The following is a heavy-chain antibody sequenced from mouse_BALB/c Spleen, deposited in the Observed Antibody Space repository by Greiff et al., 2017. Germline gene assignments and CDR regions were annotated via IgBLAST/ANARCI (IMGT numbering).Heavy chain of an antibody. D-gene: IGHD2-1*01. J-gene: IGHJ3*01. Sequence: VQLKQSGAELVKPGASVKLSCTASGFNIKDTYMHWVKQSPEQGLEWIGRIDPANGNTKYDPKFQGKATITADTSSNTAYLQLSSLTSEDTAVYYCAFYYGNFSFAYWGQGTLVTVSA. V-gene: IGHV14-3*02. CDR3: AFYYGNFSFAY. CDR1: GFNIKDTY. CDR2: IDPANGNT.